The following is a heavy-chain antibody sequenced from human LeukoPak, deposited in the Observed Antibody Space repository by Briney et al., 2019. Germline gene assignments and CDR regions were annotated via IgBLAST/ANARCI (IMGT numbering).Heavy chain of an antibody. Sequence: AGGSLRLSCEASGFTFSSSAMTWVRQAPGKGLEWVSSISIDVDKTYYADSVKGRVTISRDNSKTTLYLQMNSLKAEDTAVYYCAKFSRSYWSSTRCSKYFDYWGQGTLVTVSS. CDR2: ISIDVDKT. V-gene: IGHV3-23*01. CDR3: AKFSRSYWSSTRCSKYFDY. D-gene: IGHD2-2*01. J-gene: IGHJ4*02. CDR1: GFTFSSSA.